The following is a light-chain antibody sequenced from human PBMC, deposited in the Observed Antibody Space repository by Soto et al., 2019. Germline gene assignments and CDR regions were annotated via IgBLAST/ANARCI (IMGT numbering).Light chain of an antibody. V-gene: IGLV2-14*01. J-gene: IGLJ1*01. CDR2: DVS. Sequence: QSTLTQRAYVSGSPGQSITISCVGTSSDIGDYNYVSWYQQHPGKVPKVIIYDVSNRPSGVSYRFSGTKSGNTASLTVSGLQAEDEADYYCCSYTRSGTLIFGTGTKLTVL. CDR3: CSYTRSGTLI. CDR1: SSDIGDYNY.